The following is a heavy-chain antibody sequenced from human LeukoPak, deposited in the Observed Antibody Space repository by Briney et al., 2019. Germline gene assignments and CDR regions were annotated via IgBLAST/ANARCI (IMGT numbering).Heavy chain of an antibody. Sequence: GGSLRLSCAASGFTFDDYAMHWVRQAPGKGLEWDSGISWNSGSIGYADSVKGRFTISRDNAKNSLYLQMNSLRAEDTALYYCAKETYGSGSCFVSEDCRGYYFDYWGQGTLVTVSS. CDR3: AKETYGSGSCFVSEDCRGYYFDY. J-gene: IGHJ4*02. V-gene: IGHV3-9*01. CDR1: GFTFDDYA. CDR2: ISWNSGSI. D-gene: IGHD3-10*01.